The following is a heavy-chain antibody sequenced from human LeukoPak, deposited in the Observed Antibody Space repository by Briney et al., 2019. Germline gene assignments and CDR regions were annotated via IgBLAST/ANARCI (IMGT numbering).Heavy chain of an antibody. Sequence: GGSLRLSCAASGFTFSSYAMSWVRQAPGKGLEWVSAISGSGGSTYYADSVKGRFTISRDNSKNTLYLQMNSLRAEDTAVYYCARDGGGSIEVIFDYWGQGTLVTVSS. J-gene: IGHJ4*02. D-gene: IGHD2-15*01. CDR1: GFTFSSYA. CDR2: ISGSGGST. V-gene: IGHV3-23*01. CDR3: ARDGGGSIEVIFDY.